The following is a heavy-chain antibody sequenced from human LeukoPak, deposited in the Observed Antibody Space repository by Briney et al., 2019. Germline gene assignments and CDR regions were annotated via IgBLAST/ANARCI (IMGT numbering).Heavy chain of an antibody. CDR2: INHSGST. Sequence: PSETLSLTCAVYGGSFSGYYWSWIRQPPGKGLEWIGEINHSGSTNYNPSLKSRVTISVDTSKNQFSLKLSSVTAADTAVYYCARHRSGWLDYWGQGTLVTVSS. V-gene: IGHV4-34*01. D-gene: IGHD5-24*01. J-gene: IGHJ4*02. CDR3: ARHRSGWLDY. CDR1: GGSFSGYY.